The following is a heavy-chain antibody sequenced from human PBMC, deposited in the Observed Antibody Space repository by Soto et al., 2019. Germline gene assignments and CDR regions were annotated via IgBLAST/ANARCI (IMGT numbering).Heavy chain of an antibody. CDR3: AKDDNGGITRWSRFDP. J-gene: IGHJ5*02. D-gene: IGHD2-15*01. V-gene: IGHV3-23*01. CDR1: GFTFSGYA. Sequence: EVQLLESGGGLVQPGGSLRLSCVASGFTFSGYAMSWVRQAPGKGLEWVSHISNTGGNTYYADSVKGRFTISRDNYKNTLYLQLNSLSAEDTAVYFCAKDDNGGITRWSRFDPWGQGTLVTVSS. CDR2: ISNTGGNT.